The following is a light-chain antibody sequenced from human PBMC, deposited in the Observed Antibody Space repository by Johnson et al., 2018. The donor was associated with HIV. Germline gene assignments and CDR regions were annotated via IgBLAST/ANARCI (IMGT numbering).Light chain of an antibody. CDR2: DNN. CDR3: GTWDSSLSASYV. J-gene: IGLJ1*01. Sequence: HSVLTQPPSVSAAPGQKVTISCSGSSSNIGNNYVSWYQQLPGTAPKLLIYDNNKRPSGIPDRFSGSKSGTSATLGITGVQTGDEADYYCGTWDSSLSASYVFGTGTKVTGL. V-gene: IGLV1-51*01. CDR1: SSNIGNNY.